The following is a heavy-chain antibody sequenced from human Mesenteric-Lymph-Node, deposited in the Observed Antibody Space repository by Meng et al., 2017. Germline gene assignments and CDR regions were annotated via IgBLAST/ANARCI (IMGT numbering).Heavy chain of an antibody. D-gene: IGHD3-22*01. CDR3: ARVDSSGYFLDY. J-gene: IGHJ4*01. CDR2: IYYSGST. V-gene: IGHV4-31*03. Sequence: QVQLQESCPGLVKPSQTLSLTCTFSGGSISSGGHSWSWIRQHPGKGLEWIAYIYYSGSTYYNPSLKSRVILSVDTSKNQFSLKLSSVTAADTAVYYCARVDSSGYFLDYWGQGTLVTVSS. CDR1: GGSISSGGHS.